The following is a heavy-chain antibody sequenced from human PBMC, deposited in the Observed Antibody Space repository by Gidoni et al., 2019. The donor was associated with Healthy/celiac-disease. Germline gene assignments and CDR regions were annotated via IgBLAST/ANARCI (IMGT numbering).Heavy chain of an antibody. CDR2: ISYDGSNK. CDR1: GFTFSSYA. D-gene: IGHD6-19*01. V-gene: IGHV3-30-3*01. J-gene: IGHJ6*02. Sequence: QVQLVESGGGVVQPGRSLRLSCAASGFTFSSYAMHWVRQAPGKGLEWVAVISYDGSNKYYADSVKGRFTISRDNSKNTLYLQMNSLRAEDTAVYYCARDPVADLDYYYYGMDVWGQGTTVTVSS. CDR3: ARDPVADLDYYYYGMDV.